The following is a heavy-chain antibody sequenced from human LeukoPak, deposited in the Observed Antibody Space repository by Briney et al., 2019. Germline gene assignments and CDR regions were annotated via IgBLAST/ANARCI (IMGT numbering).Heavy chain of an antibody. CDR3: ARGAADRNNYYYYIDV. D-gene: IGHD1/OR15-1a*01. J-gene: IGHJ6*03. CDR2: INHTGTT. Sequence: SETLSLTCAVYGGSFNTYYWNWIRQSPGKGLEWIGEINHTGTTNYNPSLKSRFTISVDTSKNQFSLKLTSVTAADTAVYYCARGAADRNNYYYYIDVWGKGTTVTVSS. V-gene: IGHV4-34*01. CDR1: GGSFNTYY.